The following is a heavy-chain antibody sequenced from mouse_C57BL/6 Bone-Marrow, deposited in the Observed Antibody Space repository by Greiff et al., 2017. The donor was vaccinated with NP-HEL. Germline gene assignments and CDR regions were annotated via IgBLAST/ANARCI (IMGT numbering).Heavy chain of an antibody. V-gene: IGHV1-50*01. Sequence: VQLQQPGAELVKPGASVKLSCKASGYTFTSYWMQWVKQRPGQGLEWIGEIDPSDSYTNYNQKFKGKATLTVDTSSSTAYMQLSSLTSEDSAVYYRARLQIYYGYDEYFDVWGTGTTVTVSS. CDR3: ARLQIYYGYDEYFDV. CDR1: GYTFTSYW. J-gene: IGHJ1*03. CDR2: IDPSDSYT. D-gene: IGHD2-2*01.